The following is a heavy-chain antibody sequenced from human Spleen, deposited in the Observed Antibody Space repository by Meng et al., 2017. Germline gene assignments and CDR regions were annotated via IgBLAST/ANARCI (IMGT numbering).Heavy chain of an antibody. V-gene: IGHV4-38-2*02. J-gene: IGHJ4*02. CDR1: NYSINSNYY. Sequence: SETLSLTCTVSNYSINSNYYWAWIRQPPGKGLEWTGSIYYSGSTYYNPSLKSRVTISVDTSKNQFSLNLSSVTAADTAFYYCARDGLYNPFDYWGQGTLVTVSS. CDR3: ARDGLYNPFDY. CDR2: IYYSGST. D-gene: IGHD2-2*02.